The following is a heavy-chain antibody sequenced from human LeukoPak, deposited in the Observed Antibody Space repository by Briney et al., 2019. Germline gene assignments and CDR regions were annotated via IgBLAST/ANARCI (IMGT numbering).Heavy chain of an antibody. CDR3: ASLYCSGGSCYFTN. CDR1: GFTFSSYS. J-gene: IGHJ4*02. D-gene: IGHD2-15*01. V-gene: IGHV3-21*01. CDR2: ISSSSSYI. Sequence: KTGGSLRLSCAASGFTFSSYSMNWVRQAPGKGLEWVSSISSSSSYIYYADSVKGRSTISRDNAENSLYLQMNSLRAEDTAVYYCASLYCSGGSCYFTNWGQGTLVTVSS.